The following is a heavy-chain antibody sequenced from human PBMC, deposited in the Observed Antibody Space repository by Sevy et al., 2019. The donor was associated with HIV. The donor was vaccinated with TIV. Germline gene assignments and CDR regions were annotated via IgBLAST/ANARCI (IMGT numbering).Heavy chain of an antibody. CDR2: INHSGST. Sequence: SETLSLTCAVYGGSFSGYYWSWIRQPPGKGLEWIGEINHSGSTNYNPSLKSRVTMSVDTSKNQFSLKLSSVTAADTAVYYCARGRIAVAGTWGWFDPWGQGTLVTVSS. CDR1: GGSFSGYY. CDR3: ARGRIAVAGTWGWFDP. D-gene: IGHD6-19*01. J-gene: IGHJ5*02. V-gene: IGHV4-34*01.